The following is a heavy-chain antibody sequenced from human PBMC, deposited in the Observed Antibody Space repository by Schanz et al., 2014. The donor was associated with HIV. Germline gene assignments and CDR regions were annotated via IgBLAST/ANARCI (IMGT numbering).Heavy chain of an antibody. D-gene: IGHD5-12*01. CDR3: ARGAAEMATMTPWRY. Sequence: QVQLVQSGAEVKKPGASVKVSCKASGYTFSTYGISWVRQAPGQGLEWMGWINAYNGNTHYAQKFQGRVTMTTDTSTSTAYMELRNLRSDDTAVYYCARGAAEMATMTPWRYWGQGTLVTVSS. CDR1: GYTFSTYG. V-gene: IGHV1-18*01. CDR2: INAYNGNT. J-gene: IGHJ4*02.